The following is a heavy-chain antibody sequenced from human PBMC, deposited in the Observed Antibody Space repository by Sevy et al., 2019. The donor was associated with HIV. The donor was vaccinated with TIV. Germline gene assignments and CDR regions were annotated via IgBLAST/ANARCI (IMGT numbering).Heavy chain of an antibody. V-gene: IGHV3-7*01. Sequence: GGSLRLSCAASGFTFSTYWMSWVRQAPGQGLEWVANIKQDGSEKFYVDSVKSRFTISRDNAQNSLYLQMNSLRTEDTAVYYCARDRVSPYYDSSGNTYYYYYGMDVWGQGTTVTVSS. CDR2: IKQDGSEK. D-gene: IGHD3-22*01. CDR3: ARDRVSPYYDSSGNTYYYYYGMDV. CDR1: GFTFSTYW. J-gene: IGHJ6*02.